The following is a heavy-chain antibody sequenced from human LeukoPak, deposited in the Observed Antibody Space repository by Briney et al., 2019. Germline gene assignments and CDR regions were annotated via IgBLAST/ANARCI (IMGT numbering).Heavy chain of an antibody. CDR1: GGSFSGYY. J-gene: IGHJ4*02. CDR2: INHSGST. Sequence: SETLSLTCAVYGGSFSGYYWSWIRQPPGKGLEWIGEINHSGSTNYNPSLKSRVTISVDTSKNQFSLKLDSVTAADTAVYYCARHFDSSAHSSATGYWGQGILVTVSS. D-gene: IGHD3-22*01. CDR3: ARHFDSSAHSSATGY. V-gene: IGHV4-34*01.